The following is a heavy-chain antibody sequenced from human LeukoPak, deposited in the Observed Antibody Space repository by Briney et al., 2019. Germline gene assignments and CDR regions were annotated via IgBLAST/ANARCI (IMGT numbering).Heavy chain of an antibody. V-gene: IGHV4-61*01. CDR2: IYYSGST. CDR1: GGSVSSGSYH. J-gene: IGHJ3*02. D-gene: IGHD4-17*01. CDR3: ARVVTTPASAFDI. Sequence: SETLSLTCTVSGGSVSSGSYHWSWIRQPPGKGLEYIGYIYYSGSTNYNPSLKSRVTISLDTSKNQFSLNLRSVTAADTAVYYCARVVTTPASAFDIWGQGTMVTVSS.